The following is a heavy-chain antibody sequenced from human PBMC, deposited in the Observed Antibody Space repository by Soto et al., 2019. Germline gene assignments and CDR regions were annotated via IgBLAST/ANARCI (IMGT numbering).Heavy chain of an antibody. D-gene: IGHD6-13*01. CDR3: ARGLSIAAAGTRGYYYYGMDV. CDR1: GYTFTSYY. CDR2: INPSGGST. V-gene: IGHV1-46*01. J-gene: IGHJ6*02. Sequence: ASVKVSCKASGYTFTSYYMHWVRQAPGQGLEWMGIINPSGGSTSYAQKFQGRVTMTRDTSTSTVYMELSSLRSEDTAVYYCARGLSIAAAGTRGYYYYGMDVWGQGTTVTVSS.